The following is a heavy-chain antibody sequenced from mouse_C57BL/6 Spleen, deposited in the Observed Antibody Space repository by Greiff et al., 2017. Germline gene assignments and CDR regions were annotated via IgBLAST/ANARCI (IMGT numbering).Heavy chain of an antibody. Sequence: DVMLVESGGGLVQPGGSLSLSCAASGFTFTDYYMSWVRQPPGKALEWLGFIRNKANGYTTEYSASVKGRFTISRDTSQSILYLQMNALRAEDSATYYCARSDDGYHWYFDVWGTGTTVTVSS. J-gene: IGHJ1*03. D-gene: IGHD2-3*01. CDR2: IRNKANGYTT. CDR1: GFTFTDYY. V-gene: IGHV7-3*01. CDR3: ARSDDGYHWYFDV.